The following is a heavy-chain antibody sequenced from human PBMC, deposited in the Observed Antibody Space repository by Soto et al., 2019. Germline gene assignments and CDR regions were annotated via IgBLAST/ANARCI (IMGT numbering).Heavy chain of an antibody. CDR2: INHSGST. CDR3: ARAPQPDWFDP. J-gene: IGHJ5*02. CDR1: GGSISSYY. Sequence: PSETLSLTCTVSGGSISSYYWSWIRQPPGKGLEWIGEINHSGSTNYNPSLKSRVTISVDTSKNQFSLKLSSVTAADTAVYYCARAPQPDWFDPWGQGTLVTVSS. V-gene: IGHV4-34*01. D-gene: IGHD2-2*01.